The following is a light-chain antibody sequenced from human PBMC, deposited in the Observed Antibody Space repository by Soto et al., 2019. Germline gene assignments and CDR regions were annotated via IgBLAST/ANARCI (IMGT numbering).Light chain of an antibody. J-gene: IGLJ1*01. V-gene: IGLV2-14*01. CDR1: SSDVGGFKY. Sequence: QSVLTQPASVSGSPGQSITIPCTGTSSDVGGFKYVSWYQQHPGKAPKLMIYEVSNRPSGVSNRFSGSKSGNTASLTISGLQAEDEADYYCSSYTSSSTRVFGTGNKLTVL. CDR2: EVS. CDR3: SSYTSSSTRV.